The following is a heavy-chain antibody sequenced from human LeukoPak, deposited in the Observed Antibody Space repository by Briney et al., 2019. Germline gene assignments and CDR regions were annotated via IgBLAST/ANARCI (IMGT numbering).Heavy chain of an antibody. Sequence: SETLSLTCTVSGGSISSYYWSWIRQPPGKGLEWIGEINHSGSTNYNPSLKSRVTISVDTSKNQFSLKLSSVTAADTAVYYCARGRVGAGDAFDIWGQGTMVTVSS. V-gene: IGHV4-34*01. J-gene: IGHJ3*02. CDR1: GGSISSYY. CDR3: ARGRVGAGDAFDI. CDR2: INHSGST. D-gene: IGHD1-26*01.